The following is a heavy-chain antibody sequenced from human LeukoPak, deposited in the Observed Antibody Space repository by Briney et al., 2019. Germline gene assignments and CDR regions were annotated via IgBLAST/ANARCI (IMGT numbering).Heavy chain of an antibody. V-gene: IGHV3-11*06. CDR2: ISSSSSSYT. CDR3: ARASASYFVY. CDR1: GFTFSDYY. Sequence: PGRSLRLSCAASGFTFSDYYMSWIRQAPGRGLEWVSYISSSSSSYTNYADSVKGRFTISRDNAKNSLYLQLNSLRAEDTAVYYCARASASYFVYWGQGTLVTVSS. J-gene: IGHJ4*02.